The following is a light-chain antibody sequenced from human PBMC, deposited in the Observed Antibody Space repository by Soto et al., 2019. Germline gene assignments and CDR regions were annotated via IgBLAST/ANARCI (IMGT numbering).Light chain of an antibody. CDR3: RQYGISVT. V-gene: IGKV3-20*01. CDR1: QSVDSSS. Sequence: EIVLTQSPGFLSLSPGERATLSCRASQSVDSSSFAWYQQTPGQAPRLHIYGTSKRATGIPDRFSGSGSGKDCTHTISRLEPEAVAVYYCRQYGISVTFGQGTKGEIK. J-gene: IGKJ1*01. CDR2: GTS.